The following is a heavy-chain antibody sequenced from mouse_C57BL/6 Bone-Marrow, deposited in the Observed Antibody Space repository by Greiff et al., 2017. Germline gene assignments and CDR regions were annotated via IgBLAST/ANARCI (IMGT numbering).Heavy chain of an antibody. CDR2: IDPENGDT. CDR1: GFNIKDDY. J-gene: IGHJ3*01. V-gene: IGHV14-4*01. CDR3: TTGDPRFAY. Sequence: EVQLQQSGAELVRPGASVKLSCTASGFNIKDDYMHWVKQRPEQGLEWIGWIDPENGDTEYASKFQGKATITADTSSNTAYLQLSSLTSEDTAVYYCTTGDPRFAYWGQGTLVTVSA.